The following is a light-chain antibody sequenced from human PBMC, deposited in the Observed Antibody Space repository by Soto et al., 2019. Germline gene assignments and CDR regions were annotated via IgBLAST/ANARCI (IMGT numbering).Light chain of an antibody. Sequence: CPGTLSLSPGESATLSWRASRSLERGQLAWYQHNVGRAPRLLIHDACMRAPGIPDRFSGSGPGTEFTLTLSILQPEDFAVHCRQLYAERPNTLGQGRRLEI. CDR2: DAC. J-gene: IGKJ5*01. CDR3: QLYAERPNT. CDR1: RSLERGQ. V-gene: IGKV3-20*01.